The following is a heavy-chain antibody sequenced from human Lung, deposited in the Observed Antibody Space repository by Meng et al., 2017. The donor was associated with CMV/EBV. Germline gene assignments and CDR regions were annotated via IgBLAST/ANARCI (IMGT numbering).Heavy chain of an antibody. CDR2: TIPIFGSA. V-gene: IGHV1-69*05. CDR3: ARGSYGGNPDYFYFYVMDV. D-gene: IGHD4-23*01. Sequence: KISXKASGGTFSSYGFTWVRQAPGQGLEWIGGTIPIFGSANYAQSFQGRVTISTDESTSTAYMELSSLRSDDTAVYYCARGSYGGNPDYFYFYVMDVWGQGXTVTVSS. CDR1: GGTFSSYG. J-gene: IGHJ6*02.